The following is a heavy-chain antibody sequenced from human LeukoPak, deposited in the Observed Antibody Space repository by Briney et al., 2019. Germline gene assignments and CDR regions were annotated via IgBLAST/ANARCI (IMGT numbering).Heavy chain of an antibody. V-gene: IGHV4-34*01. Sequence: SETLSLTCAVYGASFSGYYWTWIRQPPGKGLEWIGEINHSGSTNYNPSLKSRVTISVDTSKNHFSLKLSSVTAADTGVYYCARRYNWSYYYMDVWDKGTTVTISS. CDR2: INHSGST. CDR3: ARRYNWSYYYMDV. CDR1: GASFSGYY. D-gene: IGHD1-1*01. J-gene: IGHJ6*03.